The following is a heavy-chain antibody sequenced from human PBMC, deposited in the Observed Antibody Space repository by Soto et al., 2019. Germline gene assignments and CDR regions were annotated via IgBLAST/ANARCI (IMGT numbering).Heavy chain of an antibody. CDR3: ARGGFKAATDY. J-gene: IGHJ4*02. CDR2: INHSGST. D-gene: IGHD2-15*01. CDR1: GGSFSGYY. Sequence: QVQLQQWGAGLLKPSETLSLTCAVYGGSFSGYYWSWIRQPPGKGPEWIGEINHSGSTNYNPSLKSRVTISVDTSKNQFSLKLSSVTAADTAVYYCARGGFKAATDYWGQGTLVTVSS. V-gene: IGHV4-34*01.